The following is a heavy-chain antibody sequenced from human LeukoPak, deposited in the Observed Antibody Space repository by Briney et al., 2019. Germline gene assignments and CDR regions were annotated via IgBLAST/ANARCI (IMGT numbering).Heavy chain of an antibody. Sequence: SVKVSCKASGGTFSSYAISWVRQAPGQGLEWMGGIIPIFGTANYAQKFQGRVTITADESTSTAYMELSSLRSEVTAVYYCAKTPCGGDCYYYYYGMDVWGQGTTVTVSS. D-gene: IGHD2-21*02. CDR1: GGTFSSYA. V-gene: IGHV1-69*13. CDR3: AKTPCGGDCYYYYYGMDV. CDR2: IIPIFGTA. J-gene: IGHJ6*02.